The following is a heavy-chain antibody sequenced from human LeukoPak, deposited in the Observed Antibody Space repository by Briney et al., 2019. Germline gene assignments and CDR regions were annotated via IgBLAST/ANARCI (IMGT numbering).Heavy chain of an antibody. D-gene: IGHD3-16*02. Sequence: PGCSLRLSCATSGFSSTTYWISWVRQAPAKGLEWVANIRKDGKEIDYVDSVKGRFTISSDHAKRSINLQMSSLRVEDTAVYYCASSKSGTYRFDAYDIWGQGTMVTVSS. CDR2: IRKDGKEI. J-gene: IGHJ3*02. V-gene: IGHV3-7*01. CDR1: GFSSTTYW. CDR3: ASSKSGTYRFDAYDI.